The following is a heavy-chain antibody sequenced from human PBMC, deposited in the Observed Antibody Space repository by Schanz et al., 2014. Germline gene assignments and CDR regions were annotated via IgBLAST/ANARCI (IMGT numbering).Heavy chain of an antibody. CDR3: ARGTDWNLHY. CDR1: GFTFSSYG. J-gene: IGHJ4*02. Sequence: QVQLVESGGGVVQPGRSLRLSCAASGFTFSSYGMHWVRQAPGKGLEWVAAMSYDGSIKYYGDSVKGRFTISRDNSKNTLYLQMNSLRAGDTAVYYCARGTDWNLHYWGQGALVTVSS. V-gene: IGHV3-33*01. D-gene: IGHD1-1*01. CDR2: MSYDGSIK.